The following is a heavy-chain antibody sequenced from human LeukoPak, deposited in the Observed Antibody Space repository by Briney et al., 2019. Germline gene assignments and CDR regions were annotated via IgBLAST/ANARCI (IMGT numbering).Heavy chain of an antibody. CDR1: GFTFSSYD. CDR2: IGTAGDT. V-gene: IGHV3-13*04. D-gene: IGHD4-17*01. J-gene: IGHJ4*02. CDR3: AKVGDYGDYALDY. Sequence: GGSLRLSCAASGFTFSSYDMHWVRQVTGKGLEWVSEIGTAGDTDYAGSVKGRFTISRDNSKNTLYLQMNSLRAEDTAVYYCAKVGDYGDYALDYWGQGTLVTVSS.